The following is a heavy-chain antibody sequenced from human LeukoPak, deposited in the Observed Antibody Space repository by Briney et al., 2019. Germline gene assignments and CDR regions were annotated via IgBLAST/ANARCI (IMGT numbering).Heavy chain of an antibody. CDR3: ARHALPIYTYSCDY. J-gene: IGHJ4*02. CDR1: GYRFTSYW. D-gene: IGHD5-18*01. Sequence: GESLKISCHGSGYRFTSYWIGWVRQMPGKGLEWMGTIYPGDSDTRYSPSFEGQVTLSADTSTNTAYLQWSSLRASDTAMYYCARHALPIYTYSCDYWGQGTLVTVSS. V-gene: IGHV5-51*01. CDR2: IYPGDSDT.